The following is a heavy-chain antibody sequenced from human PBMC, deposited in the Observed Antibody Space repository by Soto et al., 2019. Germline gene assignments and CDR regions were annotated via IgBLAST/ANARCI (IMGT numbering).Heavy chain of an antibody. CDR3: ARVGNYYDRSGYPY. D-gene: IGHD3-22*01. V-gene: IGHV1-69*02. CDR2: IIPILGIA. Sequence: QVQLVQSGAEVKKPGSSVKVSCKASGGTFSSYTISWVRQAPGQGLEWMGRIIPILGIANYAQKFQGRVTITADKSTSTAYMELSSLRSEDTAVYYCARVGNYYDRSGYPYWGQGTLVTVSS. J-gene: IGHJ4*02. CDR1: GGTFSSYT.